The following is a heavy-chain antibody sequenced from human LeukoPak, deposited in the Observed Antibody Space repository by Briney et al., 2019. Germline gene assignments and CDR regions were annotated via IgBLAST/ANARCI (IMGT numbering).Heavy chain of an antibody. Sequence: SVKVSCKASGYTFTSYAISWVRQAPGQGLEWMGGIIPIFGTANYAQKFQGRVTITADESTSTAYMELSSLRSEDTAVYYCARVSYGDYQYYFDYWGQGTLVTVSS. V-gene: IGHV1-69*13. CDR3: ARVSYGDYQYYFDY. CDR2: IIPIFGTA. D-gene: IGHD4-17*01. J-gene: IGHJ4*02. CDR1: GYTFTSYA.